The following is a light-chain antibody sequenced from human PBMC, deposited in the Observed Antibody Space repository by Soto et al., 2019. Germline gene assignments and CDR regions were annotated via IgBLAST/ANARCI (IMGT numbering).Light chain of an antibody. J-gene: IGKJ1*01. CDR2: GAS. V-gene: IGKV3-20*01. CDR3: QQYVSTPWT. Sequence: EMVLTQSPGTLSLSPGERAALSCLASQSVSNNYLAWYQQRPGQAPRLLIYGASSRATGIPDRFSGSGSGTDFTLTISRLEPEDFAVYFCQQYVSTPWTFGQGTKVDIK. CDR1: QSVSNNY.